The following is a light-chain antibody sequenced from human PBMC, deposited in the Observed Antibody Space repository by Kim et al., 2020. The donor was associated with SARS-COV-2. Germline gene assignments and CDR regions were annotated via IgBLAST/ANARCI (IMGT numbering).Light chain of an antibody. Sequence: SPGERATLSCRASQSVSSSYLAWYQQKPGQAPRLLIYGASSRATGIPDRFSGSGSGTDFTLTISRLEPEDFAGYYCQQYGSSPRTFGQGTKVDIK. CDR3: QQYGSSPRT. V-gene: IGKV3-20*01. J-gene: IGKJ1*01. CDR1: QSVSSSY. CDR2: GAS.